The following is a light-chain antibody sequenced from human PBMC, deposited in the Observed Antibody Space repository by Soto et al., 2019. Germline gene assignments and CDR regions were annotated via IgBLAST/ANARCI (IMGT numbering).Light chain of an antibody. J-gene: IGKJ2*01. CDR3: QQSSSALYT. V-gene: IGKV1-39*01. CDR2: AAS. CDR1: QNIGND. Sequence: IQMTQSPSSLSASVGDRVIVTCRASQNIGNDLNWYQQKPGKAPKFLIYAASNLQPGVPSRFSGSGSGTDFTLTISSLQPEDFVIYYCQQSSSALYTFGQGTKVEI.